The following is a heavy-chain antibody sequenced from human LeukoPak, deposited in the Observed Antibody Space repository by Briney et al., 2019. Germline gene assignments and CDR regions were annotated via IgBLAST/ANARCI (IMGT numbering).Heavy chain of an antibody. CDR3: ARDQNDFWSGYQEDAFDI. Sequence: ASVKVSCKASGYTFTSYGISWVRQAPGQGLEWMGWISAYNGNTNYAQKLQGRVTMTTDTSTSTAYMELRSLRSDDTAVYYCARDQNDFWSGYQEDAFDIWGQGTMVTVSS. J-gene: IGHJ3*02. CDR2: ISAYNGNT. D-gene: IGHD3-3*01. V-gene: IGHV1-18*01. CDR1: GYTFTSYG.